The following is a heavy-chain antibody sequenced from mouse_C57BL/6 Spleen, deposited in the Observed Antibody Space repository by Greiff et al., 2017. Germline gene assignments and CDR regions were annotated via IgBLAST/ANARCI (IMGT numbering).Heavy chain of an antibody. CDR1: GFSLTSYG. V-gene: IGHV2-2*01. CDR2: IWSGGST. CDR3: ARNNRDGGYFDV. Sequence: QVQLQQSGPGLVQPSQSLSISCTVSGFSLTSYGVHWVRQSPGKGLEWLVVIWSGGSTVYNAAFISRLCISKDNSKSQVFFKMNSLQADDTAIFYCARNNRDGGYFDVWGTGTTVTVSS. J-gene: IGHJ1*03.